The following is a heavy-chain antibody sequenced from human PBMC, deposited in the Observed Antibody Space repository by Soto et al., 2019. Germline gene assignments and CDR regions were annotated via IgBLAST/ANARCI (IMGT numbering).Heavy chain of an antibody. J-gene: IGHJ4*02. CDR2: INHSGST. CDR1: GGSFSGYY. CDR3: ARASSRWYYFDY. Sequence: PSETLSLTCAVYGGSFSGYYWSWIRQPPGKGLEWIGEINHSGSTNYNPSLKSRVTISVDTSKNQFSLKLSSVTAADTAVYYCARASSRWYYFDYWGQGTLVTVSS. V-gene: IGHV4-34*01. D-gene: IGHD6-13*01.